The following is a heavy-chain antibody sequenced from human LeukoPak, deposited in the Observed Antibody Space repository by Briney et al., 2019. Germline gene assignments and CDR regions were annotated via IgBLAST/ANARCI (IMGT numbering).Heavy chain of an antibody. J-gene: IGHJ4*02. CDR3: ARGIPFTYYYGSGSYYKAYYFDY. Sequence: PSETLSLTCAVYGGSFSGYYWSWIRQPPGKGLEWIGEINHSGSTNYNPSLKSRVTISVDTSKNQFSLKLSSVTAADTAVYYCARGIPFTYYYGSGSYYKAYYFDYWGQGTLVTVSS. CDR2: INHSGST. V-gene: IGHV4-34*01. D-gene: IGHD3-10*01. CDR1: GGSFSGYY.